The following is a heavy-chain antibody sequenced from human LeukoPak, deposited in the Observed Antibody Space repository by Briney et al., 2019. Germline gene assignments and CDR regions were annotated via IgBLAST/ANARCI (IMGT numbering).Heavy chain of an antibody. D-gene: IGHD3-22*01. CDR2: IKSKTDGGTT. J-gene: IGHJ4*02. CDR1: GFTFSNAW. V-gene: IGHV3-15*01. Sequence: PGGSLRLSCAASGFTFSNAWMSWVRQAPGKGLEWVGRIKSKTDGGTTDYAAPVKGRFTISRDDSKNTLYLQMNSLKTEDTAVYYCTTLHYYDSSGYYYAYWGQGTLVTVSS. CDR3: TTLHYYDSSGYYYAY.